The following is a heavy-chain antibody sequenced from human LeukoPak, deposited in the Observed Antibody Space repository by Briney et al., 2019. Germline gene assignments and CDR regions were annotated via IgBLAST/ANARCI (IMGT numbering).Heavy chain of an antibody. Sequence: ASVKVSCKTSGGTLSRYAISWVRQAPGQGLEWMGWISAYNGNTNYAQKLQGRVTITTDTSTSTAYMELRSLRSDDTAVYYCARDRFAYCGGDCYSGGYWGQGTLVTVSS. V-gene: IGHV1-18*01. CDR1: GGTLSRYA. J-gene: IGHJ4*02. CDR3: ARDRFAYCGGDCYSGGY. CDR2: ISAYNGNT. D-gene: IGHD2-21*02.